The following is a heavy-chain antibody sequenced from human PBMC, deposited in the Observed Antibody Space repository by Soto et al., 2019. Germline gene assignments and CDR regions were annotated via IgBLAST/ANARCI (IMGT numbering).Heavy chain of an antibody. D-gene: IGHD5-12*01. Sequence: ASVKVSCKASGGTFSSYAISWVRQAPGQGLEWMGGIIPIFGTANYAQKFQGRVTITADESTSTAYMELSSLRSEDTAVYYCVRGKSPWKRYSGYDAFDIWGQGTMVTVSS. V-gene: IGHV1-69*13. CDR1: GGTFSSYA. CDR3: VRGKSPWKRYSGYDAFDI. CDR2: IIPIFGTA. J-gene: IGHJ3*02.